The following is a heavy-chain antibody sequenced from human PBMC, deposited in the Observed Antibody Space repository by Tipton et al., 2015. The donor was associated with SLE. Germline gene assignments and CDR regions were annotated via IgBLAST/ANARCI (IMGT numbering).Heavy chain of an antibody. V-gene: IGHV4-34*01. Sequence: TLSLTCAVYGGSFSGYYWSWIRQPPGKGLEWIGEINHSGSTNYNPSLKSRVTISVDTSKNQFSLKLSSVTAADTAMYYCARGAPPTFYWGQGTLVTVSS. CDR1: GGSFSGYY. CDR2: INHSGST. CDR3: ARGAPPTFY. J-gene: IGHJ4*02.